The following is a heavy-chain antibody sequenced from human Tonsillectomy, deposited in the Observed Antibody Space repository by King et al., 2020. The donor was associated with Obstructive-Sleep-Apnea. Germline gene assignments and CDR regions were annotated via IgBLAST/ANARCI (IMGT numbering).Heavy chain of an antibody. CDR2: MSYDGNNK. Sequence: VQLVESGGGVVQPGRSLRLSCAASGFTFSSYGMHWVRQAPGKGLEWGALMSYDGNNKFYADSVKGRFTISRDTAKNTLYLQISSLRAEDTAVYYCASAAMRAPAFDYWGQGTLVTVSS. V-gene: IGHV3-30*03. CDR1: GFTFSSYG. CDR3: ASAAMRAPAFDY. J-gene: IGHJ4*02. D-gene: IGHD2-2*01.